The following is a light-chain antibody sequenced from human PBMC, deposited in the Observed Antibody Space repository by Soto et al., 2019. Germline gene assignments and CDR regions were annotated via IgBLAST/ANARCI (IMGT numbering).Light chain of an antibody. CDR1: QSVSSSY. Sequence: EIVLTQSPGTLSLSPWERATLSCRASQSVSSSYLAWYQQKPGQAPRLLIYGASSRATGIPARFSGSGSGTEFTLTISSLEPEDFAVYYCQQRRSWQVTFGQGTRLEIK. V-gene: IGKV3D-20*02. J-gene: IGKJ5*01. CDR2: GAS. CDR3: QQRRSWQVT.